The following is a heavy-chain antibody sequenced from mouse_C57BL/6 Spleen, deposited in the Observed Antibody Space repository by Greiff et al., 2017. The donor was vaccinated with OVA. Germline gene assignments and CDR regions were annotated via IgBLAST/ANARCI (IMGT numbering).Heavy chain of an antibody. CDR3: AREVLGGLRNWFAY. J-gene: IGHJ3*01. D-gene: IGHD3-3*01. CDR2: IHPNSGST. Sequence: VQLQQSGAELVKPGASVKLSCKASGYTFTSYWMHWVKQRPGQGLEWIGMIHPNSGSTNYNEKFKSKATLTVDKSSSTAYMQLSSLTSEDSAVYYCAREVLGGLRNWFAYWGQGTLVTVSA. V-gene: IGHV1-64*01. CDR1: GYTFTSYW.